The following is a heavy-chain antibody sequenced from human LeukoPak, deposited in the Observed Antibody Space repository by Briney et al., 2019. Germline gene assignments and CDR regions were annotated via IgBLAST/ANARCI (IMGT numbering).Heavy chain of an antibody. Sequence: SETLSLTCTVSGGSISSYYWSWIRQPAGKGLEWIGRIYTSGSTNYNPSLKSRVTMSVDTSKNQFSLKLSSVTAADTAVYYCARDHRDYGDNLFDPWGQGTLVTVSS. D-gene: IGHD4-17*01. J-gene: IGHJ5*02. CDR1: GGSISSYY. CDR3: ARDHRDYGDNLFDP. V-gene: IGHV4-4*07. CDR2: IYTSGST.